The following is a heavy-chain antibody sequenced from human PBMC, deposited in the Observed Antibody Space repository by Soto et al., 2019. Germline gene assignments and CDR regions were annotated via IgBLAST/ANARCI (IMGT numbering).Heavy chain of an antibody. CDR3: ARDRIPPKGATGYWDFDL. CDR1: GYTFTSYY. V-gene: IGHV1-46*03. CDR2: IHPSGGS. Sequence: QVQLVQSGAEVKKPGASVKVSCKASGYTFTSYYMHWVRQAPGQGLEWMGIIHPSGGSSYAQKFQGRVTMTRDTSTSTVYMELSSVTSEDTAVYYCARDRIPPKGATGYWDFDLWGRGTLVTVSS. D-gene: IGHD1-1*01. J-gene: IGHJ2*01.